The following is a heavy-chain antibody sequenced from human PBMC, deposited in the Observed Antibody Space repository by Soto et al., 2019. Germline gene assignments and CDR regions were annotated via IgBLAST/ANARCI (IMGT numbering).Heavy chain of an antibody. V-gene: IGHV3-72*01. CDR2: ARNDPRALTT. Sequence: EMQLVESGGGLVQPGGSLRLSCAASGFTFSDYHMEWVRQAPGKGLEWIGRARNDPRALTTQHAASVRGRFITSRDDSENSLYLQMNSLNTEDTAVYYCVGSLQYWGQGTLVTVSS. D-gene: IGHD6-13*01. CDR3: VGSLQY. CDR1: GFTFSDYH. J-gene: IGHJ4*02.